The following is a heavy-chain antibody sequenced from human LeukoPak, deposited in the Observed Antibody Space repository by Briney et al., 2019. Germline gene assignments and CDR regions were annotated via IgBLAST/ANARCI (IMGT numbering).Heavy chain of an antibody. D-gene: IGHD5-24*01. CDR2: ISGSGGTS. V-gene: IGHV3-23*01. CDR1: GFTFNRYG. Sequence: GGSLRLSCAASGFTFNRYGMSWVRQAPGKGLEWVSAISGSGGTSYYADSVKGRFTISRDNSKNTLYLQINSLRAEDTAVYYCAKSGYNRFDYWGQGTLVTVSS. CDR3: AKSGYNRFDY. J-gene: IGHJ4*02.